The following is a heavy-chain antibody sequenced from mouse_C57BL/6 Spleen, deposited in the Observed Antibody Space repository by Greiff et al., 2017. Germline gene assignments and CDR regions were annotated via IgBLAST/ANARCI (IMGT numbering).Heavy chain of an antibody. CDR1: GYTFTDYN. J-gene: IGHJ3*01. Sequence: EVKLQESGPELVKPGASVKIPCKASGYTFTDYNMDWVKPSHGKSLEWIGDINPNNGGTIYNQKFTGKATLTVDKSSSTAYMELRSLTSEDTAVYYGARRGDYGNFWFAYWGQGTLVTVSA. CDR2: INPNNGGT. V-gene: IGHV1-18*01. CDR3: ARRGDYGNFWFAY. D-gene: IGHD2-1*01.